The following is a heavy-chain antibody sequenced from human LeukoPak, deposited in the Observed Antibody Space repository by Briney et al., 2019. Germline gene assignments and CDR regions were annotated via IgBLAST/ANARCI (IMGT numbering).Heavy chain of an antibody. CDR1: GGTFSSYA. J-gene: IGHJ6*02. CDR2: IIPIFGTA. CDR3: ASPNCSSTSCYYYYYYGMDV. V-gene: IGHV1-69*13. D-gene: IGHD2-2*01. Sequence: SVKVSCKASGGTFSSYAISWVRQAPGQGLEWMGGIIPIFGTANYAQKFQGRVTITADESTSTACMELSSLRSEDTAVYYCASPNCSSTSCYYYYYYGMDVWGQGTTVTVSS.